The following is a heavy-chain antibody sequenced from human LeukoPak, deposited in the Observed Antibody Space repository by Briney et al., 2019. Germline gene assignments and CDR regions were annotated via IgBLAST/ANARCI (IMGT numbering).Heavy chain of an antibody. CDR3: ARGPDTAMGEDASDI. D-gene: IGHD5-18*01. J-gene: IGHJ3*02. V-gene: IGHV1-18*01. CDR1: GYTFTSYG. Sequence: ASVKVSCKASGYTFTSYGISWVRQAPGQGLEWMGWISAYNGNTNYAQKFQGRVTMTRDTSISTAYMELSRLRSDDTAVYYCARGPDTAMGEDASDIWGQGTMVTVSS. CDR2: ISAYNGNT.